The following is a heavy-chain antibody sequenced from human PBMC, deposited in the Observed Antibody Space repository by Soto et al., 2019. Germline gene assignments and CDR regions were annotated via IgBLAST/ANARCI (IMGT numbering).Heavy chain of an antibody. J-gene: IGHJ6*02. CDR2: IIPIFGTA. V-gene: IGHV1-69*13. D-gene: IGHD6-6*01. Sequence: SVKVSCKASGGTFSSYAISWVRQAPGQGLEWMGGIIPIFGTANYAQKFQGRVTITADESTSTAYMELSSLRSEDTAVYYCARAYSSSNYFYYGMDVWGQGTTVTVSS. CDR3: ARAYSSSNYFYYGMDV. CDR1: GGTFSSYA.